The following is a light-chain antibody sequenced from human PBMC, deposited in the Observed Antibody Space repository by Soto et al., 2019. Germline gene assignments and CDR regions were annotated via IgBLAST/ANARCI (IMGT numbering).Light chain of an antibody. J-gene: IGLJ1*01. CDR3: SSYTTSAPYV. CDR2: GNN. Sequence: QSVLTQPPSVSGAPGQRVTISCTGSGSNIGAGYDVHWYQQLPGTAPKLLIYGNNNRPSGIPDRFSGSKSGTSASLAITGLQAGDEADYYCSSYTTSAPYVFGSGTKLTVL. V-gene: IGLV1-40*01. CDR1: GSNIGAGYD.